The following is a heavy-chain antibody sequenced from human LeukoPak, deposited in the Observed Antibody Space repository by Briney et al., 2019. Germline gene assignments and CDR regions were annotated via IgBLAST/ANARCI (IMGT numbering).Heavy chain of an antibody. J-gene: IGHJ4*02. Sequence: GGSLRLSFSASGFIFSSYWMHWVPQAPGKGLVWVSRINSYGTVTRYVDSVKGRFPISRDNAKNTRYLQMNSLRAEDTAVYNCARTGFYGSGSYSYWGEGNLVTVSS. V-gene: IGHV3-74*01. CDR3: ARTGFYGSGSYSY. D-gene: IGHD3-10*01. CDR2: INSYGTVT. CDR1: GFIFSSYW.